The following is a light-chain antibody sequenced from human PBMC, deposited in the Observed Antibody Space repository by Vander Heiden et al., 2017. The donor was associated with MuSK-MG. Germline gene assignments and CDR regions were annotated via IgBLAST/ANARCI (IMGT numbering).Light chain of an antibody. Sequence: QSALTQPRSASGSPGQSVTISCTGTSSDVGGYIYASLYQQHPGKAPKLLVYAVRARPSGVPDRFSGSESGNTASLTISGLQAEDEADYFCCSYAGNSVVFGGGTKLTVL. CDR2: AVR. J-gene: IGLJ2*01. V-gene: IGLV2-11*01. CDR3: CSYAGNSVV. CDR1: SSDVGGYIY.